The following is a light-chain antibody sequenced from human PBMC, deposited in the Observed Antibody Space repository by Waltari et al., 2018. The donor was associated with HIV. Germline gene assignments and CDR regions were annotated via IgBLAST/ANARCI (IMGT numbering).Light chain of an antibody. Sequence: QSVLTQPPSVSGAPGQRVTISCTGSSSNIGAGYDVQWYQQLPGTAPKLLIYDNNNRPSGVPDRFSGSKSGTSASLAITGLQAEDEADYYCQSYDSSLSVVFGGGTKLTVL. CDR2: DNN. J-gene: IGLJ2*01. CDR3: QSYDSSLSVV. CDR1: SSNIGAGYD. V-gene: IGLV1-40*01.